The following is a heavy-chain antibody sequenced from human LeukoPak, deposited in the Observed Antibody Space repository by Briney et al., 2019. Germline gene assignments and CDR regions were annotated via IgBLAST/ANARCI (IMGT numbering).Heavy chain of an antibody. D-gene: IGHD3-10*01. CDR2: ISSSSSTI. CDR1: GFTFSNYG. J-gene: IGHJ6*02. CDR3: AKAGFYYGSGNMSPLGIGYFTMDV. V-gene: IGHV3-48*02. Sequence: GSLRLSCAASGFTFSNYGINWVRQAPGKGLEWLSFISSSSSTIYYSDSVKGRFTISRDNAKNSLYLQMNSLRDEDTAVYYCAKAGFYYGSGNMSPLGIGYFTMDVWGQGTTVTVSS.